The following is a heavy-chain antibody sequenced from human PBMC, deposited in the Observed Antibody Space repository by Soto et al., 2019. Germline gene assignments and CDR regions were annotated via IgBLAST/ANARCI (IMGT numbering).Heavy chain of an antibody. J-gene: IGHJ4*02. CDR2: ISAYNGNT. CDR1: GYTFTSYG. V-gene: IGHV1-18*01. D-gene: IGHD3-10*01. CDR3: ARDQAVGHVDY. Sequence: ASVKVSCKASGYTFTSYGISWVRQAPGQGLEWMGWISAYNGNTNYAQKHQGRVTMTTDTSTSTANMELRSLSSVDTAVYYCARDQAVGHVDYWGQGTLVTVSS.